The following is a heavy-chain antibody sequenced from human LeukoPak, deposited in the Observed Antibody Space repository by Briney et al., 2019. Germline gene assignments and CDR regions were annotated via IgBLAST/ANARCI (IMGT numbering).Heavy chain of an antibody. Sequence: HPGGSLRLSCAASGFTFDDYTMHWVRQAPGKGLEWVSLISWDGGSTYYADSVKGRFTISRDNAKNSLYLQMNSLRAEDTAVYYCAREAHGYSKYWGQGTLVTVSS. J-gene: IGHJ4*02. CDR3: AREAHGYSKY. CDR2: ISWDGGST. V-gene: IGHV3-43*01. D-gene: IGHD5-18*01. CDR1: GFTFDDYT.